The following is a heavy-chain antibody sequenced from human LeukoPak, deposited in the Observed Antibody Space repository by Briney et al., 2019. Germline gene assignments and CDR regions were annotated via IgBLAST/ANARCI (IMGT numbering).Heavy chain of an antibody. D-gene: IGHD2-2*01. V-gene: IGHV3-21*01. CDR3: ARDRAPDYCSSTSCQGDMDV. Sequence: GGSLTLSCAASGFTFSSYSMNWVRQAPGKGLEWVSSISSSSSYIYYADSVKGRFTISRDNAKNSLYLQMNSLRAEDTAVYYCARDRAPDYCSSTSCQGDMDVWGKGTTVTVSS. CDR2: ISSSSSYI. CDR1: GFTFSSYS. J-gene: IGHJ6*03.